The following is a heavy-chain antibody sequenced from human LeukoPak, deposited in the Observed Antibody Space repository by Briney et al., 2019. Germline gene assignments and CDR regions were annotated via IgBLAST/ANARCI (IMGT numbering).Heavy chain of an antibody. V-gene: IGHV3-48*04. CDR2: ISSSSSTI. D-gene: IGHD3-22*01. Sequence: GGSLRLSCAASGLTFSSYSMNWVRQAPGKGLEWVSYISSSSSTIYYADSVKGRFTISRDNAKNSLYLQMNSLRAEDTAVYYCARDSDLDSSGYYSDYWGQGTLVTVSS. J-gene: IGHJ4*02. CDR3: ARDSDLDSSGYYSDY. CDR1: GLTFSSYS.